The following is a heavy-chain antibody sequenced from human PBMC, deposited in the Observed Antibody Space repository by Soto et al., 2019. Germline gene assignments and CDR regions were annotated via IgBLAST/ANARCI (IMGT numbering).Heavy chain of an antibody. CDR2: IIPIFGTA. Sequence: SVKVSCKASGGTFSSYAISWVRQAPGQGLEWMGGIIPIFGTANYAQKFQGRVTITADESTSTAYMELSSLRSEDTAVYYCARDIAIVATIGAYDAFDIWGQGTMVTVSS. CDR1: GGTFSSYA. CDR3: ARDIAIVATIGAYDAFDI. V-gene: IGHV1-69*13. D-gene: IGHD5-12*01. J-gene: IGHJ3*02.